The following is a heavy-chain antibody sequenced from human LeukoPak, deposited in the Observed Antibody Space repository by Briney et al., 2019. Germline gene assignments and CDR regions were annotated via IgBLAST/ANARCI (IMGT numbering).Heavy chain of an antibody. J-gene: IGHJ4*02. CDR1: GGSITFGSYY. Sequence: PSETLSLTCTVSGGSITFGSYYWTWIRQPAGKGLEWIGRIYTSGRTFYNPSLRSRVTISMDTSMNQFSLRLNSVTAADTAVYYCARARVIPASFDDWGQGALVTVSS. V-gene: IGHV4-61*02. CDR2: IYTSGRT. D-gene: IGHD3-16*02. CDR3: ARARVIPASFDD.